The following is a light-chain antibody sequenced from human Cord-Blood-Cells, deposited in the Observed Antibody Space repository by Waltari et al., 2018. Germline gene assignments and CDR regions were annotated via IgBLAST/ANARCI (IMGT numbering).Light chain of an antibody. CDR2: DVS. CDR3: CSYAGSYTYWV. Sequence: QSALTQPRSVSGSPGQSVTISCTGTSSDVGGYNYVSWYQQHPGKVPNLMIYDVSKRPSGVPDRFSGSKSGNTASLTISGLQAEDEADYYCCSYAGSYTYWVFGGGTKLTVL. V-gene: IGLV2-11*01. J-gene: IGLJ3*02. CDR1: SSDVGGYNY.